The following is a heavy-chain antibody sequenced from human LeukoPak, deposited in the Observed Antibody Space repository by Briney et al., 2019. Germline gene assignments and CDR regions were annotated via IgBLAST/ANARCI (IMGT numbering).Heavy chain of an antibody. Sequence: SETLSLTCTVSGGSISSSSYHWGWIRQPPGKGLEWIGSIYYSGSTYYNPSLKSRATISVDTSKNQFSLKLSSVTAADTAVYYCARRIAVAGTPFDYWGQGTLVTVSS. D-gene: IGHD6-19*01. CDR1: GGSISSSSYH. V-gene: IGHV4-39*01. CDR3: ARRIAVAGTPFDY. CDR2: IYYSGST. J-gene: IGHJ4*02.